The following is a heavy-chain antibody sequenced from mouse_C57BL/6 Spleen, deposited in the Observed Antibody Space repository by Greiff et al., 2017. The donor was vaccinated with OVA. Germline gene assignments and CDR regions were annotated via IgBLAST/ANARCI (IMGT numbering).Heavy chain of an antibody. CDR1: GYTFTSYW. CDR2: IDPSDSYT. D-gene: IGHD1-1*01. J-gene: IGHJ2*01. Sequence: QVQLQQPGAELVKPGASVKLSCKASGYTFTSYWMQWVKQRPGQGLEWIGEIDPSDSYTNYNQKFKGKATLTVDTSSSTAYMQRSSLTSEDSAVYYCANYGSGFDYWGQGTTLTVSS. V-gene: IGHV1-50*01. CDR3: ANYGSGFDY.